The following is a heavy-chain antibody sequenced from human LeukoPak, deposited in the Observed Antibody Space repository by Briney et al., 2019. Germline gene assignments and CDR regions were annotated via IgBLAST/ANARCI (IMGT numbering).Heavy chain of an antibody. CDR2: IKPNIVVT. V-gene: IGHV1-2*02. CDR1: GYTFATYF. J-gene: IGHJ4*02. D-gene: IGHD2-21*02. Sequence: GAAVKVSCMTSGYTFATYFMHWVRQAPGQGVEWMGYIKPNIVVTNYAQKFRSGVTMTRDTSISTAYIGLSGLTSGDTAIYYCARPTYCGSDCYFNSHYWGQGTLVTVSS. CDR3: ARPTYCGSDCYFNSHY.